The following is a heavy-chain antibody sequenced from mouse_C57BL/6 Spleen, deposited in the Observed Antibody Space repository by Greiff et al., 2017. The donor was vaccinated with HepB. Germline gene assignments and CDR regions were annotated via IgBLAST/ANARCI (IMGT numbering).Heavy chain of an antibody. CDR2: IWSGGST. CDR3: ARDDDGYPYYAMDY. V-gene: IGHV2-2*01. Sequence: VQLKESGPGLVQPSQSLSITCTVSGFSLTSYGVHWVRQSPGKGLEWLGVIWSGGSTDYNAAFISRLSISKDNSKSQVFFKMNSLQADDTAIYYCARDDDGYPYYAMDYWGQGTSVTVSS. CDR1: GFSLTSYG. D-gene: IGHD2-3*01. J-gene: IGHJ4*01.